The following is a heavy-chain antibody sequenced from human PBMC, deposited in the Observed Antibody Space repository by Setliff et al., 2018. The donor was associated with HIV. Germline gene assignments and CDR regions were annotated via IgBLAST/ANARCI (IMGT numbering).Heavy chain of an antibody. V-gene: IGHV3-21*01. D-gene: IGHD3-10*01. CDR2: ITAGSSTT. CDR3: AREFYGEFDP. CDR1: GFTFSDYG. J-gene: IGHJ5*02. Sequence: GGSLRLSCAASGFTFSDYGMSWVRQAPGKGLEWGSSITAGSSTTYYADSVKGRFTISRDNAKNSLYLQMNSPRAEDTAVYYCAREFYGEFDPWGQGTLVTVSS.